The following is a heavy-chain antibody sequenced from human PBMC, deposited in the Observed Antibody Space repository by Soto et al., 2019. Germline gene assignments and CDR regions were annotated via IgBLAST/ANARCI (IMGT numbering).Heavy chain of an antibody. D-gene: IGHD1-7*01. CDR3: TTDRFRGCSYGT. CDR1: GHTLTELS. Sequence: GASVKVSCKVSGHTLTELSIHWVRQAPGKGLEWMGGFDPEDGKAKFAQEFQGRVTVTEDTSTETAYLDLSSLRSEDTAVYFCTTDRFRGCSYGTWGQGTLVTVSS. CDR2: FDPEDGKA. V-gene: IGHV1-24*01. J-gene: IGHJ4*02.